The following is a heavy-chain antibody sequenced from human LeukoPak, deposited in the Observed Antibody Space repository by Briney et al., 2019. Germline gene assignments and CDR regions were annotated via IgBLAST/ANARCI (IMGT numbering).Heavy chain of an antibody. CDR1: GYTFTSYG. CDR2: ICACNGNT. V-gene: IGHV1-18*04. D-gene: IGHD6-13*01. Sequence: ASVKVSCKASGYTFTSYGISWVRQAPGQGLEWMGWICACNGNTNYAQKLQGRVTMTTDTSTSTAYMELRSLRSDDTAVYYCTRWGIAAAGTSRTNLNWFDPWGQGTLVTVSS. J-gene: IGHJ5*02. CDR3: TRWGIAAAGTSRTNLNWFDP.